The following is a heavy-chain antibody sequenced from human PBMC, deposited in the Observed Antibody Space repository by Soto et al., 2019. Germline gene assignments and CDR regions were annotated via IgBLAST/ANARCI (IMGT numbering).Heavy chain of an antibody. Sequence: LSLSCAASGFTVSSFAMNWVRQAGGKGREWVSTVHARDATTPYADSVNGRYTDSRHKYNHTLCLHMNSLRVEDTARYLFAKDRYRSWYFENWGQGTLVTGPS. D-gene: IGHD6-13*01. CDR2: VHARDATT. J-gene: IGHJ4*02. CDR1: GFTVSSFA. CDR3: AKDRYRSWYFEN. V-gene: IGHV3-23*01.